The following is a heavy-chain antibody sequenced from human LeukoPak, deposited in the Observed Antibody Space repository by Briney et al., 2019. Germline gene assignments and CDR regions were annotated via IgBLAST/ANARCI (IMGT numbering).Heavy chain of an antibody. D-gene: IGHD3-10*01. V-gene: IGHV3-48*01. Sequence: GGSLRLSCAASGFTFSSYSMNWVRQAPGKRLEWLSYISSASSAIYYADSVKGRFTISRDNAKNSLYLQMNSLRAEDTAIYYCARGVSYEDSWGQGTLVTVSS. CDR3: ARGVSYEDS. CDR2: ISSASSAI. CDR1: GFTFSSYS. J-gene: IGHJ4*02.